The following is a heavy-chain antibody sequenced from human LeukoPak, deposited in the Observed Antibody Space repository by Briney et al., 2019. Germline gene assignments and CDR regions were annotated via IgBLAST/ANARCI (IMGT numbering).Heavy chain of an antibody. CDR2: IYYSGST. J-gene: IGHJ5*02. CDR1: GGSISSYY. CDR3: ARDQNWFDP. Sequence: TSETLSLTCTVSGGSISSYYWSWIRQPPGKGLEWIGYIYYSGSTNYNPSLKSRVTISVDTSKNQFSLKLSSVTAAGTAVYYCARDQNWFDPWGQGTLVTVSS. V-gene: IGHV4-59*01.